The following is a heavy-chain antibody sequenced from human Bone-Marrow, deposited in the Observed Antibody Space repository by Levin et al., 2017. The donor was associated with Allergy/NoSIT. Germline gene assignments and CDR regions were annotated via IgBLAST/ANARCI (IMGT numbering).Heavy chain of an antibody. D-gene: IGHD3-9*01. CDR1: GYTFTGYY. CDR2: INPNSGGT. CDR3: ARAGDYDMLFDY. Sequence: GESLKISCKASGYTFTGYYMHWVRQAPGQGLEWMGRINPNSGGTNYAQKFQGRVTMTRDTSISTAYMELSRLRSDDTAVYYCARAGDYDMLFDYWGQGTLVTVSS. J-gene: IGHJ4*02. V-gene: IGHV1-2*06.